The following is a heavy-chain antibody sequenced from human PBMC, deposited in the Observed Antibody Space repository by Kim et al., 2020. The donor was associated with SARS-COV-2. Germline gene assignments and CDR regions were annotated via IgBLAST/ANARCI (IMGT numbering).Heavy chain of an antibody. D-gene: IGHD3-10*01. Sequence: ASVKVSCKASGYTFTGYYMHWVRQAPGQGLEWMGWINPNSGGTNYAQRFQGRVTMTRDTSINTAYMELSRLRSDDTAVYFCARDRDYYGSGIIYWGQGTLVTVSS. CDR3: ARDRDYYGSGIIY. J-gene: IGHJ4*02. CDR1: GYTFTGYY. CDR2: INPNSGGT. V-gene: IGHV1-2*02.